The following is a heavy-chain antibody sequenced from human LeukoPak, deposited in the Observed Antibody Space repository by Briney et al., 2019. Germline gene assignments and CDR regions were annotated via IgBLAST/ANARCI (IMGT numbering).Heavy chain of an antibody. J-gene: IGHJ4*02. V-gene: IGHV4-61*02. CDR2: VSISGGT. D-gene: IGHD2-15*01. CDR3: ARLRNVVLFDY. Sequence: SQTLSLTCTVSGDSISSDISYWSWIRQPAGKELEWIGRVSISGGTNYNPSLRSRVTISVDTSKNQFSLILSSVTAADTAMYFCARLRNVVLFDYWGQGTLVTVSS. CDR1: GDSISSDISY.